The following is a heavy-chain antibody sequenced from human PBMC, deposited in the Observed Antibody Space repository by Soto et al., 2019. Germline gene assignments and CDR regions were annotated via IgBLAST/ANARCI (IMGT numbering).Heavy chain of an antibody. CDR3: AGLASDDYGDYGSYYYYMDV. CDR1: GFTFSSYW. J-gene: IGHJ6*03. Sequence: GGSLRLSCAASGFTFSSYWMSWVRQAPGKGLEWVANIKQDGSEKYYVDSVKGRFTISRDNAKNSLYLQMNSLRAEDTAVYYCAGLASDDYGDYGSYYYYMDVWGKGTTVTVSS. V-gene: IGHV3-7*01. CDR2: IKQDGSEK. D-gene: IGHD4-17*01.